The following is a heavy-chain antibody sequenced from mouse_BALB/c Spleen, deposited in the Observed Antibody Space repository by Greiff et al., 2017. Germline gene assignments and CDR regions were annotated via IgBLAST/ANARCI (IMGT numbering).Heavy chain of an antibody. CDR1: GYTFTSYW. V-gene: IGHV1-7*01. CDR2: INPSTGYT. CDR3: ARRTDRGYYAMDY. Sequence: QVQLQQSGAELAKPGASVKMSCKASGYTFTSYWMHWVKQRPGQGLEWIGYINPSTGYTEYNQKFKDKATLTADKSSSTAYMQLSSLTSEDSAVYYCARRTDRGYYAMDYWGQGTSVTVSS. J-gene: IGHJ4*01.